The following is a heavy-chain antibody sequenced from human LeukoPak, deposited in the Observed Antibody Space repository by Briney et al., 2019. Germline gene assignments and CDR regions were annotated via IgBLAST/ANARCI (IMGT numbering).Heavy chain of an antibody. J-gene: IGHJ4*02. CDR1: GYTLTELS. CDR2: FDPEDGET. CDR3: ATIPSRVAVARPFDY. D-gene: IGHD6-19*01. Sequence: ASVKVSCKVAGYTLTELSMHWVRQAPGKGLEWMGGFDPEDGETIYALKFQGRVAMTEDTSTDTAYMELSSLRSEDTAVYYCATIPSRVAVARPFDYWGQGTLVIVSS. V-gene: IGHV1-24*01.